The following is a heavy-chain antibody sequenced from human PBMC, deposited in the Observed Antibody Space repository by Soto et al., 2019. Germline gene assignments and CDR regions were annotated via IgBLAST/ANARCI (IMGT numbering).Heavy chain of an antibody. D-gene: IGHD3-22*01. CDR2: ISYDGSNK. Sequence: GGSLRLSCAASGFTFGSYAMHWVRQAPGKGLEWVAVISYDGSNKYYADSVKGRFTISRDNSKNTLYLQMNSLRAEDTAVYYCARDRYYDSSGFVDYWGQGTLVTVSS. CDR3: ARDRYYDSSGFVDY. V-gene: IGHV3-30-3*01. J-gene: IGHJ4*02. CDR1: GFTFGSYA.